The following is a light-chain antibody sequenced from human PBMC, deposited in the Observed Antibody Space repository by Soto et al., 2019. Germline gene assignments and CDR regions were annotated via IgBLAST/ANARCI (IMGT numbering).Light chain of an antibody. J-gene: IGKJ1*01. V-gene: IGKV3-20*01. Sequence: LSPGERATLSCRASQSVSSSYLAWYQQKPGQAPRLLIYGASSRATGIPDRFSSSGSGTDFTLTISRLEPEDFAVYYCQQYGSSPPWTFGQGTKVDIK. CDR2: GAS. CDR1: QSVSSSY. CDR3: QQYGSSPPWT.